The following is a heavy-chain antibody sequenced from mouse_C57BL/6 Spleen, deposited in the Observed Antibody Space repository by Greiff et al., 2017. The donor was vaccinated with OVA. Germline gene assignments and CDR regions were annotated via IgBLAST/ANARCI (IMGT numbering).Heavy chain of an antibody. CDR2: IWSGGST. V-gene: IGHV2-2*01. CDR3: ARNYLYLGRGYFDV. D-gene: IGHD4-1*01. CDR1: GFSLTSYG. Sequence: QVQLKQSGPGLVQPSQSLSITCTVSGFSLTSYGVHWVRQSPGKGLEWLGVIWSGGSTDYNAAFISRLSISKDNSKSQVFFKMNSLQADDTAIYYCARNYLYLGRGYFDVWGTGTTVTVSS. J-gene: IGHJ1*03.